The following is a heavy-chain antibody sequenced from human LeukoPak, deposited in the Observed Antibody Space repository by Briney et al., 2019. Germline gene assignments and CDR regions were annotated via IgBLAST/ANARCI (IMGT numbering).Heavy chain of an antibody. V-gene: IGHV1-2*02. CDR2: INPNSGGT. CDR1: GYTFTGYY. J-gene: IGHJ4*02. Sequence: ASVTVCFKAAGYTFTGYYMHWVRQAPGQGLEWMGWINPNSGGTNYAQKFQGRVTMTRDTSISTAYMELSRLRSDDTAVYYCARDRFLVDDFWSGEFDYWGQGTLVTVSS. CDR3: ARDRFLVDDFWSGEFDY. D-gene: IGHD3-3*01.